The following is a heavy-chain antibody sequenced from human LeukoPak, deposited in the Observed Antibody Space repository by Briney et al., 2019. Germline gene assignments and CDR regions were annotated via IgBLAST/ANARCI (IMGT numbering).Heavy chain of an antibody. Sequence: GGSLRLSCAASGFTFSSYAMSWVRQAPGKGLEWVAVISYDGSNKYYADSVKGRFTISRDNSKNTLYLQMNSLRAEDTAVYYCASCYGDCAQSADDAFDIWGQGTMVTVSS. CDR2: ISYDGSNK. V-gene: IGHV3-30-3*01. J-gene: IGHJ3*02. D-gene: IGHD4-17*01. CDR1: GFTFSSYA. CDR3: ASCYGDCAQSADDAFDI.